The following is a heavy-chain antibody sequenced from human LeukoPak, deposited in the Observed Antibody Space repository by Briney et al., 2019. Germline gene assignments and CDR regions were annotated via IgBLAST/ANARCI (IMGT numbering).Heavy chain of an antibody. V-gene: IGHV3-49*03. CDR2: IRSKAYGGTT. CDR1: GFTFGDYA. D-gene: IGHD5-18*01. CDR3: TRDQGYSYGLKPFDY. Sequence: GGSVRLSCTASGFTFGDYAMSWFRQAPGKGLEWVGFIRSKAYGGTTEYAASVKGRFTISRDDSKSIAYLQMNSLKTEDTAVYYCTRDQGYSYGLKPFDYWGQGTLVTVSS. J-gene: IGHJ4*02.